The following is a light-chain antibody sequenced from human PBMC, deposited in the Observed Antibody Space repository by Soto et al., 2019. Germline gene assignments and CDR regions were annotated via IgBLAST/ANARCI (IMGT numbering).Light chain of an antibody. Sequence: PGDRATLSCRASRSVSSNFLAWYQQKPGQAPRLLFYGASSRATGIPNRFSGSGSGIDFALTISRLGPEDFAVYYCQQYSTPPWTFGHGTKVDIK. V-gene: IGKV3-20*01. CDR2: GAS. J-gene: IGKJ1*01. CDR3: QQYSTPPWT. CDR1: RSVSSNF.